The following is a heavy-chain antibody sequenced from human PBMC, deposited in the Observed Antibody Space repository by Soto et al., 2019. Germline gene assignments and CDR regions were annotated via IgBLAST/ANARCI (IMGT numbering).Heavy chain of an antibody. D-gene: IGHD2-21*02. Sequence: GASVKVSCKASGGTFSSYAISWVRQAPGQGLGWMGGIIPIFGTANYAQKFQGRVTITADESTSTAYMELSSLRSEDTAVYYCARHGPYCGGDCYPRGPYYFDYWGQGTLVTVSS. CDR3: ARHGPYCGGDCYPRGPYYFDY. CDR2: IIPIFGTA. CDR1: GGTFSSYA. J-gene: IGHJ4*02. V-gene: IGHV1-69*13.